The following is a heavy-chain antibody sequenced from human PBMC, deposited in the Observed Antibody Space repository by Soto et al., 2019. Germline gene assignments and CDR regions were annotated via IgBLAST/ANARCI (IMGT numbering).Heavy chain of an antibody. CDR3: VREDMSGTDDLDA. V-gene: IGHV4-61*01. D-gene: IGHD1-26*01. J-gene: IGHJ4*02. Sequence: QVHLQESGPGLLKPSETLSLTCTVTRGSVSSQTHFWTWIRQPPGKGLEWIGYKYYSGISNYNPSLQSRGTISVDTSKNQFSWRLTAVTAADTAVDFGVREDMSGTDDLDAWGQGALVTVSS. CDR1: RGSVSSQTHF. CDR2: KYYSGIS.